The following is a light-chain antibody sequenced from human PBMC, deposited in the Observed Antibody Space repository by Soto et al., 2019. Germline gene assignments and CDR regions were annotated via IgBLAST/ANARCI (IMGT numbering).Light chain of an antibody. V-gene: IGKV1-39*01. J-gene: IGKJ3*01. CDR1: QSISSY. Sequence: DIQMTQSPSSLSASVGDRVTITCRASQSISSYLNWYQQKPGKAPKLLIYAASNVQSGVPSRFSGNGSRTDFTITISSLQPDDFATYYCQQSYTTPFTFGSGTKVDIK. CDR2: AAS. CDR3: QQSYTTPFT.